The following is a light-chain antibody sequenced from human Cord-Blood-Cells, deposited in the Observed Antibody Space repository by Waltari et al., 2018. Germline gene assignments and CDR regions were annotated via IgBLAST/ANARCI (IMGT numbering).Light chain of an antibody. CDR3: QQSYSTPLT. CDR1: QSISSY. Sequence: DIQMTQSPSSLSASVGDRVTITCRASQSISSYLNWYQQKPGNATKLLIYAASSLQSGVPSRFSGSGSGTDCTLTSSSLQPEDFATYYCQQSYSTPLTFGGGTKVEIK. CDR2: AAS. V-gene: IGKV1-39*01. J-gene: IGKJ4*01.